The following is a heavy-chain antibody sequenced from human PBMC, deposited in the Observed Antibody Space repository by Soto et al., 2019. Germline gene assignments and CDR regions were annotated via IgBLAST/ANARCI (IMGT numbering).Heavy chain of an antibody. CDR2: IYWDDDK. CDR3: AHNSGYCSSTSCPWSSS. Sequence: ESGPTLVNPTQTLTLTCTFSVFSLSTSGVGVGWIRQPPGKALEWLALIYWDDDKRYSPSLKSRLTITKDTSKNQVVLTMTNMDPVDTATYYCAHNSGYCSSTSCPWSSSWGQGTLVTV. D-gene: IGHD2-2*01. J-gene: IGHJ5*02. V-gene: IGHV2-5*02. CDR1: VFSLSTSGVG.